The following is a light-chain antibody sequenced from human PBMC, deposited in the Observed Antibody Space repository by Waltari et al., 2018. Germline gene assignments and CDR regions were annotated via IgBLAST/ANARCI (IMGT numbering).Light chain of an antibody. V-gene: IGKV3-15*01. J-gene: IGKJ4*01. CDR2: GAS. CDR3: QQYNNWPSLT. CDR1: QSVSSN. Sequence: EIWMTQSPATLSVSPGERATLSCRASQSVSSNLAWYQQKPGRAPRLLIYGASTRATGIPARFSGSGSGTEFTLTISSLQSEDFAVYYCQQYNNWPSLTFGGGTKVEIK.